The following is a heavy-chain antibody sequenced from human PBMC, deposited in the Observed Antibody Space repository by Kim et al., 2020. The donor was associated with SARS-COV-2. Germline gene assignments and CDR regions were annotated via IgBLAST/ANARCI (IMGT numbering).Heavy chain of an antibody. J-gene: IGHJ4*02. V-gene: IGHV4-34*01. CDR2: INHSGST. Sequence: SETLSLTCAVYGGSFSGYYWSWIRQPPGKGLEWIGEINHSGSTNYNPSLKSRVTISVDTSKNQFSLKLSSVTAADTAVYYCARGGGRYFDWLSPRTPFDYWGQGTLVTVSS. D-gene: IGHD3-9*01. CDR1: GGSFSGYY. CDR3: ARGGGRYFDWLSPRTPFDY.